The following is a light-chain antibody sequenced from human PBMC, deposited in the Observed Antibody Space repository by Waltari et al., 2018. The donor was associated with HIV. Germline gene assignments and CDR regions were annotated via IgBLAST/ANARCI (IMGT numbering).Light chain of an antibody. CDR1: SSAVGGSSY. CDR3: SSYAGSNNVI. CDR2: EVS. V-gene: IGLV2-8*01. J-gene: IGLJ2*01. Sequence: QSALAQPPSAAVSPGQSVTIPCTATSSAVGGSSYVSWYQQHPGKAPKLMIYEVSKRPSGVPDRFSGSKSGNAASLTVSGLQAEDEADYYCSSYAGSNNVIFGGGTKLTVL.